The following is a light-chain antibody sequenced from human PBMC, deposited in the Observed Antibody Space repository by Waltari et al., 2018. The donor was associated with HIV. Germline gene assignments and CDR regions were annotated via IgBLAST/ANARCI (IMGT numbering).Light chain of an antibody. J-gene: IGKJ3*01. CDR3: QQSYITPQT. CDR2: SAS. V-gene: IGKV1-39*01. Sequence: DIQLTQSPPSPPALVVDRATISCRASQNVSNYVNWYQQKPGKAPHFLLSSASTLQSGVPSRFSVSGSATDFSLTISSLQPEDFATYYCQQSYITPQTFGPGTKVDVK. CDR1: QNVSNY.